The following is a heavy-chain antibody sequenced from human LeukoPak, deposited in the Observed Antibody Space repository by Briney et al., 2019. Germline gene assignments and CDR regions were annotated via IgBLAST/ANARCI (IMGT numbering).Heavy chain of an antibody. CDR1: GFTFSSHS. J-gene: IGHJ4*02. D-gene: IGHD6-19*01. CDR2: ITTSNYI. V-gene: IGHV3-21*01. Sequence: GGSLRLSCVVSGFTFSSHSVNWVRQAPGKGLEWVLSITTSNYISYAESVKGRFTISRDNAKNSLYLQMTSPRAEDTAVYYCVREQARAGSFDYWGQGTLVTVSS. CDR3: VREQARAGSFDY.